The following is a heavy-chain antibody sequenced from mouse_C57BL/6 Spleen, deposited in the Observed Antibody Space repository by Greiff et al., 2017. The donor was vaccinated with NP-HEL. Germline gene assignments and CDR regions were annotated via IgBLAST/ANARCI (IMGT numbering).Heavy chain of an antibody. CDR1: GYTFTSYW. V-gene: IGHV1-59*01. Sequence: QVQLQQPGAGLVRPGTSVKLSCKASGYTFTSYWMHWVKQRPGQGLEWIGVIDPSDSYTNYNQKFKGKATLTVDTSSSTAYMQLSSLTSEDSAVYYCAREGLYSGSHYFDYWGKGTTLTVSS. CDR3: AREGLYSGSHYFDY. J-gene: IGHJ2*01. CDR2: IDPSDSYT. D-gene: IGHD1-1*01.